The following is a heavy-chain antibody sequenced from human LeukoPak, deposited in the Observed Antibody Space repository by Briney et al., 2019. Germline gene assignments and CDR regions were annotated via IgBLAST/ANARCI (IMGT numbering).Heavy chain of an antibody. V-gene: IGHV1-46*01. J-gene: IGHJ5*02. CDR3: ARDLPHNCFDP. Sequence: GGSLRLSCAASGFTFSSYWMSWVRQAPGQGLEWVGLIYPGGGWTNYAQKFQGRVTMTTDTSTGTVYMELSSLRSEDTAVYYCARDLPHNCFDPWGQGTLVTVSP. CDR1: GFTFSSYW. CDR2: IYPGGGWT.